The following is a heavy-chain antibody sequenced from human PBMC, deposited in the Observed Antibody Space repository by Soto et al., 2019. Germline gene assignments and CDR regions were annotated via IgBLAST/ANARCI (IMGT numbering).Heavy chain of an antibody. J-gene: IGHJ4*02. D-gene: IGHD6-19*01. CDR1: GFSFGDYA. CDR2: ITSKAYGATT. Sequence: SLRLSCTASGFSFGDYAMNWVRQAPGKGLEWVGFITSKAYGATTKYAASVEGRFTISRDDSKGIAYLQMNSLKTEDTAVYYCTRGIAVSGWSFGYWGQGTLLTVSS. V-gene: IGHV3-49*04. CDR3: TRGIAVSGWSFGY.